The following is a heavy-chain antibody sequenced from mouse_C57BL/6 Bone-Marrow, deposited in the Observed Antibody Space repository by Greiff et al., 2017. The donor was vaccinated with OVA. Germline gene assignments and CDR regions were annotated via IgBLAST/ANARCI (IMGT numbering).Heavy chain of an antibody. CDR1: GYTFTSYW. D-gene: IGHD1-1*01. CDR3: ARRAVVAARYFDY. Sequence: QVQLQQPGAELVKPGASVKLSCKASGYTFTSYWMHWVKQRPGQGLEWIGMIHPNSGSTNSNEKFKSKATLTVDKSSSKAYMQLSSLTSEDSAVDYCARRAVVAARYFDYWGQGTTLTVSS. V-gene: IGHV1-64*01. J-gene: IGHJ2*01. CDR2: IHPNSGST.